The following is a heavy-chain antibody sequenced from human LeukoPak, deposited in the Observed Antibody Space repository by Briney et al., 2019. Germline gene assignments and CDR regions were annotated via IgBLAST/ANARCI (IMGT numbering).Heavy chain of an antibody. CDR1: GYTFTSYA. D-gene: IGHD6-13*01. CDR3: AREGHPKATVLVLVDY. Sequence: ASVKVSCKASGYTFTSYAMNWVRQAPGQGLEWMGWINTNTGNPTYAQGFTGRFVFSLDTSVSTAYLQISSLKAEDTAVYYCAREGHPKATVLVLVDYWGQGTLVTVSS. J-gene: IGHJ4*02. V-gene: IGHV7-4-1*02. CDR2: INTNTGNP.